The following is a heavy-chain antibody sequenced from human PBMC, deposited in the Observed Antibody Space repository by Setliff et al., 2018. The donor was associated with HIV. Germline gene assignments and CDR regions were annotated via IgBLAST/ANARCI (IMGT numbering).Heavy chain of an antibody. D-gene: IGHD6-13*01. Sequence: SETLSLTCTVSGGSISSSSYYWGWIRQPPGKGLEWIGSIYYSGSTYSNPSLKSRVTILEDTSRNQFSLRLSSVTAADTAIYYCARVPTSSWYVTTQRTKEYFHHWGQGTLVTVSS. V-gene: IGHV4-39*07. J-gene: IGHJ1*01. CDR1: GGSISSSSYY. CDR3: ARVPTSSWYVTTQRTKEYFHH. CDR2: IYYSGST.